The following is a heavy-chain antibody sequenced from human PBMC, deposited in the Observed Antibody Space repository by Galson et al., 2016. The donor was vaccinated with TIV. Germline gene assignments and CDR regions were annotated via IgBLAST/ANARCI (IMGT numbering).Heavy chain of an antibody. Sequence: SLRLSCAASGFLVSANYMSWVRQAPGKGLEWVSIIYPSGASYYPESTESVKGRFTISRDNSKNTVFLQINSLRVEDTAVYYCATSTMPNLGDYWGQGTLVTVST. CDR3: ATSTMPNLGDY. J-gene: IGHJ4*02. CDR2: IYPSGAS. D-gene: IGHD7-27*01. CDR1: GFLVSANY. V-gene: IGHV3-53*05.